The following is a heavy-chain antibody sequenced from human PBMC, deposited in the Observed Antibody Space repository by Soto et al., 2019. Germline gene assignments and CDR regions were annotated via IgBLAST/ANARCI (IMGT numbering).Heavy chain of an antibody. CDR1: GFTFSSYA. CDR3: AKGEYYYYYMDV. CDR2: ISGSGGST. V-gene: IGHV3-23*01. D-gene: IGHD1-26*01. Sequence: EVQLLESGGGLVQPGGSLRLSCAASGFTFSSYAMSWVRQATGKGLEWVSAISGSGGSTYYADSVKGRFTISRDNSKNTLYLQMNSLRAEDTAVYYCAKGEYYYYYMDVWGKGTTVTVSS. J-gene: IGHJ6*03.